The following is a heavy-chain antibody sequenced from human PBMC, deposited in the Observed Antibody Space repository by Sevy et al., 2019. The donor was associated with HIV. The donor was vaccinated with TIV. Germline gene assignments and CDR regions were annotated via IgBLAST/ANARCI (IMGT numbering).Heavy chain of an antibody. D-gene: IGHD2-2*02. CDR2: INPNSGGT. Sequence: ASVKVSCKASGYTFTGYYMHWVRQAPGQGLEWMGWINPNSGGTNYAQKFQGRVTMTRDTSISTAYMELSRLRSDDTAVYYCARDPYCSSTSCYTGVWYYGMDVWGQGTTVTVSS. CDR3: ARDPYCSSTSCYTGVWYYGMDV. CDR1: GYTFTGYY. J-gene: IGHJ6*02. V-gene: IGHV1-2*02.